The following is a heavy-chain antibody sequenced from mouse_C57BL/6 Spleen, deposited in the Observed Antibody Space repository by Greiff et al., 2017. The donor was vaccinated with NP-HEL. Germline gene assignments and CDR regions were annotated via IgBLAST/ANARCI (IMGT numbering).Heavy chain of an antibody. CDR3: ARYVDHYYGSSYDYAMDY. CDR1: GYTFTSYW. V-gene: IGHV1-69*01. CDR2: IDPSDSYT. Sequence: QVQLQQPGAELVMPGASVKLSCKASGYTFTSYWMHWVKQRPGQGLEWIGEIDPSDSYTNYNQKFKGKSTLTVDKSSSTAYMQLSSLTSEDSAVYYCARYVDHYYGSSYDYAMDYWGQGTSVTVSS. D-gene: IGHD1-1*01. J-gene: IGHJ4*01.